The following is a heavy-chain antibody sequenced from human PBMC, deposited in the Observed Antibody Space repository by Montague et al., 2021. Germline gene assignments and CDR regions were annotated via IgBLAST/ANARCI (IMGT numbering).Heavy chain of an antibody. CDR1: GFSFSTYS. Sequence: SLRLSCAASGFSFSTYSMNWVRQAPGKGLEWVSYISSSGSTIYYADSVKGRFTISRDNAKDSLHLQMNSLRDEDTAFYYCARPYGSGNFQAWGQGTLVTVSS. CDR2: ISSSGSTI. J-gene: IGHJ5*02. D-gene: IGHD3-10*01. V-gene: IGHV3-48*02. CDR3: ARPYGSGNFQA.